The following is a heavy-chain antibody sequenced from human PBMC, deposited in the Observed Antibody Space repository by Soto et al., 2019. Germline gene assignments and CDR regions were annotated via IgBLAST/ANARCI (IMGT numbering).Heavy chain of an antibody. V-gene: IGHV1-69*01. CDR2: IIPIFGTA. D-gene: IGHD3-22*01. J-gene: IGHJ6*02. CDR3: ARDGSGYRSRASPMDV. CDR1: RGTFSSNS. Sequence: QVQLVQSGAEVRKPGSSVKVSCKASRGTFSSNSFSWVRQAPGQGFEYMGGIIPIFGTANYAQKFQGRVTITADESTSTAYMELSSLRSEDTAVYYCARDGSGYRSRASPMDVWGQGTTVTVSS.